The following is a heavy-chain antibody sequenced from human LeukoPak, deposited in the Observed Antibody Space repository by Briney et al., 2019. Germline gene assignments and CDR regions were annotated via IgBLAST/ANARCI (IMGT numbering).Heavy chain of an antibody. CDR1: GFTFSSYA. CDR3: AKYMGSNYGYTSIDH. Sequence: GGSLRLSCAASGFTFSSYAMSWVRQAPGKGLEWVSAISGSGGSTYYADSVKGRFTISRDNSKNTLYLQMNSLRAEDTAVYYCAKYMGSNYGYTSIDHWGQGTLVTVSS. J-gene: IGHJ4*02. CDR2: ISGSGGST. V-gene: IGHV3-23*01. D-gene: IGHD4-11*01.